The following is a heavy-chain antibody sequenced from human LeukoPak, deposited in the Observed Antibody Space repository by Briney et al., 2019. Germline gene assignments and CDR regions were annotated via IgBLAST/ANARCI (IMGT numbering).Heavy chain of an antibody. Sequence: GGSLRLSCAASGFTFSSYWMSWVRQAPGKGLEWVANIKQDGSEKYYVDSVKVRFTISRDNAKNSLYLQMNSLRAVDTAVYYCAIDISSGSPCGPGDLFTGSS. CDR3: AIDISSGSP. V-gene: IGHV3-7*01. J-gene: IGHJ5*02. CDR1: GFTFSSYW. CDR2: IKQDGSEK. D-gene: IGHD1-26*01.